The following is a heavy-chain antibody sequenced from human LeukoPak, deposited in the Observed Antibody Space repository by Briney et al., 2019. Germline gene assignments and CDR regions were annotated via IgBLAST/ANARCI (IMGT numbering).Heavy chain of an antibody. CDR2: ISYSVGST. CDR1: GFTFRDYA. CDR3: AKESEGYWFDH. V-gene: IGHV3-23*01. J-gene: IGHJ5*02. Sequence: PGGSLRLSCAVSGFTFRDYAMSWVRQAPGKGLEWVSAISYSVGSTYYADSVKGRFTISRDNSKNTLYLQMNSLRAEDTAVYYCAKESEGYWFDHWRQGTLVTVSS.